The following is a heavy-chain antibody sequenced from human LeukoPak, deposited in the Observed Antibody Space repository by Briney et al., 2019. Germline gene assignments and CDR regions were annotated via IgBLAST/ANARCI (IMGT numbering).Heavy chain of an antibody. Sequence: SETLSLTCTVSGGSISSSTYFWGWIRQPPGKGLEWIGTIYYSGSTYYNPSLKSRVTISVDSSKNQFSLRLSSVTAADTAVYYCARESLTWLQSRTSWFDPWGQGTLVTVSP. J-gene: IGHJ5*02. CDR3: ARESLTWLQSRTSWFDP. CDR2: IYYSGST. V-gene: IGHV4-39*07. D-gene: IGHD5-24*01. CDR1: GGSISSSTYF.